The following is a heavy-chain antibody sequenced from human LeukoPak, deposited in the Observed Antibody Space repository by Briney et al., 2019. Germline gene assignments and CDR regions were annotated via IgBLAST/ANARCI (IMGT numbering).Heavy chain of an antibody. V-gene: IGHV4-59*12. CDR2: IYYSGST. CDR1: GGSISSYH. Sequence: SETLSLTCTVSGGSISSYHWSWIRQPPGKGLEWIGYIYYSGSTNYNPPLKSRVTISVDTSKNQFSLKLSSVTAADTAVYYCARTIGLTPFDYWGQGTLVTVSS. J-gene: IGHJ4*02. CDR3: ARTIGLTPFDY. D-gene: IGHD2/OR15-2a*01.